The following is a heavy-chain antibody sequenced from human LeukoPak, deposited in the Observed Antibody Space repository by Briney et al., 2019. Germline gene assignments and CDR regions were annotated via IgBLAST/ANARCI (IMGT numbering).Heavy chain of an antibody. CDR2: IKSKSDGGTA. D-gene: IGHD1-26*01. Sequence: GESLKISCAVSGFTFSNTWMSWVRQAPGKGLEWVGRIKSKSDGGTADYAAPVKGRFIISRDDSQNTLYLQMNSLRTEDTAVYYCNTDIWWELPIDYWGRGTLVTVSS. J-gene: IGHJ4*02. CDR1: GFTFSNTW. CDR3: NTDIWWELPIDY. V-gene: IGHV3-15*01.